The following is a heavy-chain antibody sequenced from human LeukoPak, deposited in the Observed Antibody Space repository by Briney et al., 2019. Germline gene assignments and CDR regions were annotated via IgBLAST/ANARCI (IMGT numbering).Heavy chain of an antibody. J-gene: IGHJ4*02. V-gene: IGHV3-7*01. CDR1: EFTFSDHW. Sequence: GGSLRLSCAASEFTFSDHWMTWVRQAPGKGLEWVADIKKDGSEKNQVDSVKGRFTISRDNAKNSLYLQMNSLRLEDTAVYYCARGYSSGGRYHGSGYEGYWGQGTLVTVSS. CDR3: ARGYSSGGRYHGSGYEGY. CDR2: IKKDGSEK. D-gene: IGHD3-10*01.